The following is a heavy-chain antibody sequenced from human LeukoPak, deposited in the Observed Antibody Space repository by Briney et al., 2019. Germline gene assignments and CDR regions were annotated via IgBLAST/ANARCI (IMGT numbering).Heavy chain of an antibody. CDR3: ARDIKEPKTPLYYFDY. D-gene: IGHD1-14*01. J-gene: IGHJ4*02. CDR1: GGSISSYY. V-gene: IGHV4-59*12. Sequence: SETLSLTCTVSGGSISSYYWNWIRQPPGKGLEWIGYIYYSGSTNYNPSLKSRVTMSVDTSKNQFSLKLSFVTAADTAVYYCARDIKEPKTPLYYFDYWGQGTLVTVSS. CDR2: IYYSGST.